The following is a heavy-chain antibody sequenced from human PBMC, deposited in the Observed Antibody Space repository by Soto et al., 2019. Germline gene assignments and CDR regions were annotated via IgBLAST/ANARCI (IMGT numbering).Heavy chain of an antibody. CDR3: ARDHLILPAHDFFYGSDV. V-gene: IGHV3-23*01. D-gene: IGHD2-21*02. CDR2: TTATGGST. CDR1: GFMFRDYP. J-gene: IGHJ6*02. Sequence: EVQLLESGGGFVQPGGSLRLSCVVSGFMFRDYPMGWVRQAPGKGLEWVSATTATGGSTFYADSVKGRFTISRDNAKNSVYLQMNSLRADDTAVYYCARDHLILPAHDFFYGSDVWGQGAKVTVSS.